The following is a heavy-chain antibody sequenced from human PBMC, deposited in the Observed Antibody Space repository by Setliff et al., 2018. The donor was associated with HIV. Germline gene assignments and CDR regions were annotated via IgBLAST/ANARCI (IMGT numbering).Heavy chain of an antibody. Sequence: SETLSLTCAVYGESFSGYSWTWIRQPPGKGLEWLGEINHSGSAKYNPALKSRVTTSVDTSKNQFSLTLTSVTAADTAVYYCARASAERSSVRGLGIAFDIWGQGTMVTVSS. D-gene: IGHD3-10*01. CDR3: ARASAERSSVRGLGIAFDI. CDR1: GESFSGYS. J-gene: IGHJ3*02. V-gene: IGHV4-34*01. CDR2: INHSGSA.